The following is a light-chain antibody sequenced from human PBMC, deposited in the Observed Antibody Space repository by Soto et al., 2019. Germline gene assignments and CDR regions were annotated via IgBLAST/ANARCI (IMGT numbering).Light chain of an antibody. J-gene: IGKJ1*01. Sequence: EIVMTQSPATLSVSQEEIATLSCRASQSVSSNLAWYQQKPGQAPRLLIYGASTRATGIPARFSGSGSGTDFSLTISSLQSEDFAVYYCQHFQTFGQGAKVDIK. CDR2: GAS. CDR3: QHFQT. CDR1: QSVSSN. V-gene: IGKV3-15*01.